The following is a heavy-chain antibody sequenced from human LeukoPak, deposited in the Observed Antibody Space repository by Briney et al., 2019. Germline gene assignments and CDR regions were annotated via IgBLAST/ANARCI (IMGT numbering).Heavy chain of an antibody. CDR3: AKDLRYYDSSGPYTTITEFDY. V-gene: IGHV3-9*01. CDR1: GFTFDDHG. CDR2: ISWSSGVI. Sequence: GGSLRLSCAASGFTFDDHGMHWVRQAPGKGLEWVSGISWSSGVIGYADSVKGRFTISRDNAKNSLYLQMDSLRAEDTAVYYCAKDLRYYDSSGPYTTITEFDYWGQGTLVTVSS. J-gene: IGHJ4*02. D-gene: IGHD3-22*01.